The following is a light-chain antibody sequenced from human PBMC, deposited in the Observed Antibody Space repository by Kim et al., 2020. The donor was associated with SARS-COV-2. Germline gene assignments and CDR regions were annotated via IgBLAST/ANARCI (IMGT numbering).Light chain of an antibody. Sequence: GLGFTISFSGSSSNVVLHFVNWYQQLPGTAPKVFIYFDNLRPSGVPGRFSGSVSVTSASLSISGLQSEDESDYYCSTLFVILFGWVFGGVSQLSVL. CDR1: SSNVVLHF. V-gene: IGLV1-44*01. CDR2: FDN. J-gene: IGLJ3*02. CDR3: STLFVILFGWV.